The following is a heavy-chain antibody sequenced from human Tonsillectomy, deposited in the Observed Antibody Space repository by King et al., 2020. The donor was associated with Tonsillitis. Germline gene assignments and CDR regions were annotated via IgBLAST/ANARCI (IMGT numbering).Heavy chain of an antibody. Sequence: QLQESGPGLVKTSETLSLTCTVSGGSISSSRYYWGWIRQPPGKGLEWIGSIYYSGSTYYNPSLKSRVTISVDTSKNQFSLKLSSVTAADTAVYYCARHLLATVVTPAWFDPWGQGTLVTVSS. CDR1: GGSISSSRYY. CDR2: IYYSGST. CDR3: ARHLLATVVTPAWFDP. V-gene: IGHV4-39*01. D-gene: IGHD4-23*01. J-gene: IGHJ5*02.